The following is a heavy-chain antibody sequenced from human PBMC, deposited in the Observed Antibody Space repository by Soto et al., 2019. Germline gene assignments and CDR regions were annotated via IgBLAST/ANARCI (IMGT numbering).Heavy chain of an antibody. D-gene: IGHD3-16*01. CDR3: AHCRGGVASF. CDR1: GFSLNTRDVG. V-gene: IGHV2-5*02. CDR2: VYWDDDK. J-gene: IGHJ4*02. Sequence: QITLNESGPALVKPTQTLTLTCTFSGFSLNTRDVGVGWIRQPPGKALEWLGVVYWDDDKTYSPSLKSRLTITKDTPKTQVVIRMNKMDPVDTATYYCAHCRGGVASFWGQGTLVTVSS.